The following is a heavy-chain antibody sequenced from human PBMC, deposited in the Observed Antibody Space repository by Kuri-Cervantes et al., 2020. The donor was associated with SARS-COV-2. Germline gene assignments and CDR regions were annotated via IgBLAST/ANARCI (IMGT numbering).Heavy chain of an antibody. J-gene: IGHJ5*02. V-gene: IGHV4-39*07. D-gene: IGHD3-3*01. CDR2: IYYSGST. CDR3: ARSPDLWWFDP. CDR1: GGSISSSGYY. Sequence: ESLKISCTVSGGSISSSGYYWGWIRQPPGKGLEWIGSIYYSGSTYYNPSLKSRVTISVDTSKNQFSLKLSSVTAADTAAYYCARSPDLWWFDPWGQGTLVTVSS.